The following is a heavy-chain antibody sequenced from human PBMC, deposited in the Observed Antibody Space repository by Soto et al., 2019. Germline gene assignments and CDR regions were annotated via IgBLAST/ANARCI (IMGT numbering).Heavy chain of an antibody. CDR1: GGSISSGGYY. V-gene: IGHV4-31*03. D-gene: IGHD3-22*01. CDR2: IYSTGST. J-gene: IGHJ2*01. Sequence: SETLSLTCTVSGGSISSGGYYWTWIRQHPGKGLEWIGYIYSTGSTLYNPSLKSRVSISVDTSNNQFSLKLISVTAADTAVYYCARITMIVVVTQGSFDLWGRGTLVTVS. CDR3: ARITMIVVVTQGSFDL.